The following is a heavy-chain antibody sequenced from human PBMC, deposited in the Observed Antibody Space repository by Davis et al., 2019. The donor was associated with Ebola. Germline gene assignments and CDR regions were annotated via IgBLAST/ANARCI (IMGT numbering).Heavy chain of an antibody. CDR1: GFTFSGYW. CDR3: ARDDGYGLFNF. V-gene: IGHV3-7*01. CDR2: MNEDGSEI. D-gene: IGHD5-24*01. J-gene: IGHJ4*02. Sequence: GGSLRLSCAASGFTFSGYWMTWVRQAPGKGLEVVANMNEDGSEIYYVDSVKGRFTISRNNAENSVYLQMNSLRVEDTAVYYCARDDGYGLFNFWGQGTLVTVSS.